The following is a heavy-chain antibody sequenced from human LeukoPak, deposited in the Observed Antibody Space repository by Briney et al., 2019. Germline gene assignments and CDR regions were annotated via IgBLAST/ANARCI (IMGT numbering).Heavy chain of an antibody. D-gene: IGHD6-13*01. Sequence: GASVKVSCKASGYTFTSYDINWVRQATGQGLEWMGWMNPNSGNTGYAQKFQGRVTMTRNTSISTAYMELSSLRSEDTAVYYCARVCPWQQLVPIHEIDYWGQGTLVTVSS. CDR3: ARVCPWQQLVPIHEIDY. J-gene: IGHJ4*02. CDR1: GYTFTSYD. CDR2: MNPNSGNT. V-gene: IGHV1-8*01.